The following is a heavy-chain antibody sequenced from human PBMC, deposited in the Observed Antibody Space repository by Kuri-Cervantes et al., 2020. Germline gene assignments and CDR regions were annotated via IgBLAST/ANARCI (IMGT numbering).Heavy chain of an antibody. CDR2: ISAGNGNT. D-gene: IGHD3-16*02. CDR3: ASPLYDYIWGSYRELDAFDI. J-gene: IGHJ3*02. Sequence: ASVKVSCKASGYTFTSYAIHWVRQSPGQTLEWMGWISAGNGNTQYSQTFQGRVTITRDTSASTAYMELSSLRSEDTAVYYCASPLYDYIWGSYRELDAFDIWGQGTMVTVSS. V-gene: IGHV1-3*01. CDR1: GYTFTSYA.